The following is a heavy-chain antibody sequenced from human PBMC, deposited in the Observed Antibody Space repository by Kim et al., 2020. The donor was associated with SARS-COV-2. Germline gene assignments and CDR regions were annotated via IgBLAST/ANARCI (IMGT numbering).Heavy chain of an antibody. CDR1: GHSLTSYY. CDR3: ARVVPSYYATSGLYPDF. J-gene: IGHJ4*02. D-gene: IGHD3-22*01. CDR2: IFYSGST. V-gene: IGHV4-59*01. Sequence: SETLSLTCTVSGHSLTSYYWGWFRQTPGKGLEWIGSIFYSGSTTYNPSLQRRVTISLGTSKSQFSLRLTSVTAADSAVYYCARVVPSYYATSGLYPDFWGQGTVVTVSS.